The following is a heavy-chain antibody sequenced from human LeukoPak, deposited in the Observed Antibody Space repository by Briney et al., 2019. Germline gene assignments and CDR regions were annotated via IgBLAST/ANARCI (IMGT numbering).Heavy chain of an antibody. CDR3: ARPRRVYDSSGYYYVTDAFDI. Sequence: GGSLRLSCAASGFTFNSYEMNWVRQAPGKGLEWVSYISSSGSTIYYADSVKGRFTISRDNAKNSLYLQMNSLRAEDTAVYYCARPRRVYDSSGYYYVTDAFDIWGQGTMVTVSS. CDR1: GFTFNSYE. V-gene: IGHV3-48*03. CDR2: ISSSGSTI. D-gene: IGHD3-22*01. J-gene: IGHJ3*02.